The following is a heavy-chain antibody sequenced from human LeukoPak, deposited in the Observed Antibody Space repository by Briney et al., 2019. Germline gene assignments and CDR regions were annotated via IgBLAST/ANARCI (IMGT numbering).Heavy chain of an antibody. J-gene: IGHJ6*02. D-gene: IGHD6-19*01. Sequence: PRGSLRLSCAASGFTFSSYSMNWVRQAPGKGLEWVSSISSSSSYIYYADSVKGRFTISRDNAKNSLYLQMNSLRAEDTAVYYCARDISGEDYYYGMDVWGQGTTVTVSS. CDR1: GFTFSSYS. CDR2: ISSSSSYI. V-gene: IGHV3-21*01. CDR3: ARDISGEDYYYGMDV.